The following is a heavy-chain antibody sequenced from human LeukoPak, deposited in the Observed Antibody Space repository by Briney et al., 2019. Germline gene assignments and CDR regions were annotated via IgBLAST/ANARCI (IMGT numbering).Heavy chain of an antibody. Sequence: TGGSLRLSCAASRFTFSSYWMSWVRQAPGKGLEWVANIKQDGSEKYYVDSVKGRFTISRDNAKNSLYLQMNSLRAEDTAVYYCARDAPANYDFWSGYIYYYYGMDVWGQGTTVTVSS. J-gene: IGHJ6*02. CDR2: IKQDGSEK. D-gene: IGHD3-3*01. V-gene: IGHV3-7*01. CDR1: RFTFSSYW. CDR3: ARDAPANYDFWSGYIYYYYGMDV.